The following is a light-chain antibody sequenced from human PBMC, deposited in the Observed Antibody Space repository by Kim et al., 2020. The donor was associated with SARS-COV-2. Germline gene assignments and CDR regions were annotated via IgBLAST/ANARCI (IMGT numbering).Light chain of an antibody. J-gene: IGLJ2*01. CDR3: QTDDSRSVI. Sequence: GQRVTVSRTGSGSTIGSAYVVHWYHRLPGTAPTFLFYCNTNRPSGSPDRFSGSKSGTSAPSAIAGLQAEDEADYSGQTDDSRSVIFGGGTKLTVL. CDR2: CNT. CDR1: GSTIGSAYV. V-gene: IGLV1-40*01.